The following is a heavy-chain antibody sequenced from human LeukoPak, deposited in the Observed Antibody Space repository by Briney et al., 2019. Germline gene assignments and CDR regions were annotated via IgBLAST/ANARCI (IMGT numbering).Heavy chain of an antibody. CDR2: IFYSGST. J-gene: IGHJ3*02. CDR3: ARGSSSWPYAFDI. D-gene: IGHD6-13*01. Sequence: SETLSLTCTVSGGSISSYYWSWIRQPPGKGLEWIGYIFYSGSTNYNPSLKSRVTISVDTSKNQFFLKLSSVTAADTAVYYCARGSSSWPYAFDIWGQGTMVTVSS. V-gene: IGHV4-59*01. CDR1: GGSISSYY.